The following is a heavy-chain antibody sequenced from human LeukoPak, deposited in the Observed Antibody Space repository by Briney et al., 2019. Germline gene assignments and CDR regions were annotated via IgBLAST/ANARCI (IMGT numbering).Heavy chain of an antibody. CDR3: AREGVAGPFDY. CDR2: INPSGGST. Sequence: GASVKVSCKASGYTLTSYYMHWVRQAPGQGLEWMGIINPSGGSTSYAQKSQGRVTMTRDTSTSTVYMELSSLRSEDTAVYYCAREGVAGPFDYWGQGTLVTVSS. J-gene: IGHJ4*02. CDR1: GYTLTSYY. V-gene: IGHV1-46*01. D-gene: IGHD6-19*01.